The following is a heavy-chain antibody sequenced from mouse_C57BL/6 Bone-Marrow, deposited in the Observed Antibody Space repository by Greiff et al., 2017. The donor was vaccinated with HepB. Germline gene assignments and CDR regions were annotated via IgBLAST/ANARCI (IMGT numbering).Heavy chain of an antibody. J-gene: IGHJ2*01. CDR3: AREDYYYGSSYVGYFDY. CDR1: GYSITSGYY. V-gene: IGHV3-6*01. Sequence: DVKLQESGPGLVKPSQSLSLTCSVTGYSITSGYYWNWIRQFPGNKLEWMGYISYDGSNNYNPSPKNRISITRDTSKNQFFLKLNSVTTEDTATYYCAREDYYYGSSYVGYFDYWGQGTTLTVSS. D-gene: IGHD1-1*01. CDR2: ISYDGSN.